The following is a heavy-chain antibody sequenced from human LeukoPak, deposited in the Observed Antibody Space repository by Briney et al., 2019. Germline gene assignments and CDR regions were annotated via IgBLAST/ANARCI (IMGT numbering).Heavy chain of an antibody. CDR3: ARDSNRRDYYDSSGYLNWFDP. CDR1: GXTXSSYS. Sequence: PGGSLRLSCAASGXTXSSYSMNWVRQAXXXXXEWVSSISSSSXXIYYADSVKGRFTISRDNAKNSLYLQMNSLRAEDTAVYYCARDSNRRDYYDSSGYLNWFDPWGQGTLVTVSS. V-gene: IGHV3-21*01. J-gene: IGHJ5*02. CDR2: ISSSSXXI. D-gene: IGHD3-22*01.